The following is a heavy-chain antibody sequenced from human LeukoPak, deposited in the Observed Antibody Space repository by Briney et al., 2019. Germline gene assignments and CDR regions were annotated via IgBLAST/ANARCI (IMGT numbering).Heavy chain of an antibody. D-gene: IGHD3-10*01. Sequence: ASVKVSCKASGYTFTNYYMHWVRQAPGQGLEWMGIIIPSRGGTTYAQRFQGRVTMTRDTSTSTVYMELTSLRSEDTAVYYCARVTMLRGVVGTNGMDIWGQGTTVTVSS. CDR3: ARVTMLRGVVGTNGMDI. CDR2: IIPSRGGT. J-gene: IGHJ6*02. CDR1: GYTFTNYY. V-gene: IGHV1-46*01.